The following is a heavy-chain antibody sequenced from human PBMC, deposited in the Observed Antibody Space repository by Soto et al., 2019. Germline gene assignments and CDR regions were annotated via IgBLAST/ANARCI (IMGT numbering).Heavy chain of an antibody. D-gene: IGHD5-12*01. Sequence: GGSLRLSCAASEFTFCNYAMSWVRQAPGQGVEWVSGIVASGGITYYADSVKGRFTISRDNSKNTLYLQMHSLRAEDTAVYYCAKNSAATIRVGYDYWGQGTLVTVSS. CDR1: EFTFCNYA. J-gene: IGHJ4*02. CDR3: AKNSAATIRVGYDY. V-gene: IGHV3-23*01. CDR2: IVASGGIT.